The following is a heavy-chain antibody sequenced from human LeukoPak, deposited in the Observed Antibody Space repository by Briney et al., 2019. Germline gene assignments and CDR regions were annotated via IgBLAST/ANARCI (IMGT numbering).Heavy chain of an antibody. CDR1: GFTFSAYW. CDR3: ARDSDWLLFDY. D-gene: IGHD3-9*01. CDR2: IHREGTTT. J-gene: IGHJ4*02. Sequence: GGSLTLSCAASGFTFSAYWMHWVRRVPGKGLVWVSRIHREGTTTIYADSVKGRFTISRDNGKNTLYLHMNSLRADDTAVYYCARDSDWLLFDYGGQGTLVTVSS. V-gene: IGHV3-74*01.